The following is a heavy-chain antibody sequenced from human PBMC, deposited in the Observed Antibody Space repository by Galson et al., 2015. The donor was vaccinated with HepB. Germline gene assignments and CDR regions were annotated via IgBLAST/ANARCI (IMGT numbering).Heavy chain of an antibody. V-gene: IGHV1-18*01. D-gene: IGHD1-26*01. J-gene: IGHJ5*02. CDR1: GYTFTNYG. CDR2: ISAYNGNT. CDR3: ARNREWGWFDP. Sequence: SCKASGYTFTNYGISWVRQAPGQGLEWMGWISAYNGNTNYAQKLQGRVTMTTDTSTSTAFMELRSLRSDDTAVYYCARNREWGWFDPWGQGTLVTVSS.